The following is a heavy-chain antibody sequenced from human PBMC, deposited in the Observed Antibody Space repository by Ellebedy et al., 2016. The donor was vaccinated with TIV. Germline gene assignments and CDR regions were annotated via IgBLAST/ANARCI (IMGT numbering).Heavy chain of an antibody. D-gene: IGHD3-22*01. V-gene: IGHV1-46*01. CDR1: GYTFTSYF. J-gene: IGHJ4*02. CDR2: INPSGGDT. Sequence: ASVKVSCKASGYTFTSYFMYWVRQAPGQGLEWMGIINPSGGDTNYAQRFQGRVTVTRDTSTSTVYMELSSLRSEDTAVYYCARGDNYYYDSSGYYYTYWGQGTLVTVSS. CDR3: ARGDNYYYDSSGYYYTY.